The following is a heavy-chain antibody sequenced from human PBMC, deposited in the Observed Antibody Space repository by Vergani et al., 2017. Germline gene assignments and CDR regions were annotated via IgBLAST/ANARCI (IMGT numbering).Heavy chain of an antibody. CDR1: GYNFADYW. CDR3: ARVVVVAAAQVRWFDP. J-gene: IGHJ5*02. V-gene: IGHV5-51*03. D-gene: IGHD2-15*01. CDR2: IYPSDSDA. Sequence: EVQLVQSGAEVRKPGDSLKISCQTSGYNFADYWIAWVRQMPGKGLEWMGVIYPSDSDAKYSPSFQGQVSISVDKSISTTYLQWRSLKASDTAMYYCARVVVVAAAQVRWFDPWGQGTLVTVSS.